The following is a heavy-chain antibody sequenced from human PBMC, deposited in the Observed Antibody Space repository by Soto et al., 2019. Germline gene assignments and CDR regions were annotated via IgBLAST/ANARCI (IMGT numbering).Heavy chain of an antibody. CDR2: ISGSGGST. CDR3: AKDRSYGLRGSGMDV. V-gene: IGHV3-23*01. CDR1: GFTFSSYA. J-gene: IGHJ6*02. Sequence: EVQLLESGGGLVQPGGSLRLSCAASGFTFSSYAMSWVRQAPGKGLEWVSAISGSGGSTYYADSVKGRFTISRDNYKNTLYLQMNSLRAEDTAVYYCAKDRSYGLRGSGMDVWGQGTTVTVSS. D-gene: IGHD5-18*01.